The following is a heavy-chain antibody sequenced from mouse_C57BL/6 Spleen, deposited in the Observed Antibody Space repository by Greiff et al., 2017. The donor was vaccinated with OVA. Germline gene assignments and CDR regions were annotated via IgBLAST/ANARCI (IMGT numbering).Heavy chain of an antibody. CDR2: IYPGSGST. V-gene: IGHV1-55*01. D-gene: IGHD2-4*01. J-gene: IGHJ4*01. CDR1: GYTFTSYW. Sequence: QVQLQQPGAELVKPGASVKMSCKASGYTFTSYWITWVKQRPGQGLEWIGDIYPGSGSTNYNEKFKSKATLTVDTSSSTAYMQLSSLTSEDSAVYYCAREGIYYDYDNYYAMDYWGQGTSVTVSS. CDR3: AREGIYYDYDNYYAMDY.